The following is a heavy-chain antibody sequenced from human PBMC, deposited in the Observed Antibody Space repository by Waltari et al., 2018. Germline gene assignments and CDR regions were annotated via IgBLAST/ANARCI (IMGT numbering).Heavy chain of an antibody. CDR1: GGSFSIRYN. V-gene: IGHV4-38-2*02. Sequence: QLQLQASGPGLARPSETLSLNCSFSGGSFSIRYNWAWIRPSPGKGLEWIGSVYQTELTHCNPSLESRLRISVQASMRQFSLGLNSVPAADAAVYFCARGSCTSGLCSQFYYYYYMDVWGKGTAVTVSS. CDR2: VYQTELT. D-gene: IGHD1-1*01. CDR3: ARGSCTSGLCSQFYYYYYMDV. J-gene: IGHJ6*03.